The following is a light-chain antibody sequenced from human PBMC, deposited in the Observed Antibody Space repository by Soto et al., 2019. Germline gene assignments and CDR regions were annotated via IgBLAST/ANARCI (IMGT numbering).Light chain of an antibody. J-gene: IGKJ1*01. V-gene: IGKV3-15*01. CDR1: QRLGGN. CDR2: RAS. Sequence: EIVLTQSPATLSVSAADTATLACMSSQRLGGNLAWYQQKPGQAPSLLIFRASSRAKGVPARFSASGSGREFTLTISGLQSEDFAVYYCHQYNNWPPWTFGPGTKVDIK. CDR3: HQYNNWPPWT.